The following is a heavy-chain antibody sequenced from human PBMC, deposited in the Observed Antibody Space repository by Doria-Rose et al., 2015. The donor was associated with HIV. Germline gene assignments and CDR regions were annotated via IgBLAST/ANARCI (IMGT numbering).Heavy chain of an antibody. CDR2: IFSDDER. D-gene: IGHD6-13*01. J-gene: IGHJ4*02. CDR1: GVSLSSPGMG. Sequence: QVQLVQSGPVLVKPTETLTLTCTVSGVSLSSPGMGVSWIRQPPGKALEWLANIFSDDERSYNTSLKCRLTISRGTSKSQVVLTMTDMDPVDTATYYCARIKSSRWYHKYYFDFWGQGTLVIVSA. CDR3: ARIKSSRWYHKYYFDF. V-gene: IGHV2-26*01.